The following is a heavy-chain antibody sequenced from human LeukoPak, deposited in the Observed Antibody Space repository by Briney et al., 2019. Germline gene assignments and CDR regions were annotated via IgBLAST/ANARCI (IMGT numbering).Heavy chain of an antibody. CDR1: GFTFSSYG. D-gene: IGHD2-8*01. CDR3: ATGVTNVGGGY. CDR2: IWFDGSNK. Sequence: GGSLRLSCAASGFTFSSYGMHGVRLAPGKGLDGVGVIWFDGSNKYYADSVKGRFTIPRDNSNNTLYLQMNSLRAEDTAVYYCATGVTNVGGGYWGQGTMVTVSS. V-gene: IGHV3-33*01. J-gene: IGHJ4*02.